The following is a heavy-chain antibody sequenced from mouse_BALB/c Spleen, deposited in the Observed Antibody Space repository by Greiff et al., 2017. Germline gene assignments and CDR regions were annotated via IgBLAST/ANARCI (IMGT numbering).Heavy chain of an antibody. D-gene: IGHD2-1*01. CDR3: ARSGNFPLYAMDY. CDR2: IYPGSGNT. Sequence: QVQLKESGAELARPGASVKLSCKASGYTFTDYYINWVKQRTGQGLEWIGEIYPGSGNTYYNEKFKGKATLTADKSSSTAYMQLSSLTSEDSAVYFCARSGNFPLYAMDYWGQGTSVTVSS. CDR1: GYTFTDYY. J-gene: IGHJ4*01. V-gene: IGHV1-77*01.